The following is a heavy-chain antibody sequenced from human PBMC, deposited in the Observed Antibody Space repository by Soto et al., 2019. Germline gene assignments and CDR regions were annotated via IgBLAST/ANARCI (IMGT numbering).Heavy chain of an antibody. V-gene: IGHV4-39*01. Sequence: SETLSLTCTVSGGSVSSRSYFWGWIRQPPGKGLEWIGTIYYNGSTYYNPSLKSRVTLSVDTSKIQFSLKLTSVTASDTALYYCARQRVIPDTPTNWFDPWGQGTLVTVSS. CDR2: IYYNGST. CDR3: ARQRVIPDTPTNWFDP. D-gene: IGHD2-15*01. J-gene: IGHJ5*02. CDR1: GGSVSSRSYF.